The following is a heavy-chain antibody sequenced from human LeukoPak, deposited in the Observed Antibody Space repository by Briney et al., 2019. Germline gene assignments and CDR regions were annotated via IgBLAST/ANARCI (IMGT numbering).Heavy chain of an antibody. CDR2: IKQDGSEK. V-gene: IGHV3-7*01. J-gene: IGHJ3*02. CDR3: ARDSRIYDFWSGYYADAFDI. D-gene: IGHD3-3*01. Sequence: PGGSLRLSCAASGFTFSSYWMSWVRQAPGKGLEWVANIKQDGSEKYYVDSVKGRFTISRDNAKNSLYLQMNSPRAEDTAVYYCARDSRIYDFWSGYYADAFDIWGQGTMVTVSS. CDR1: GFTFSSYW.